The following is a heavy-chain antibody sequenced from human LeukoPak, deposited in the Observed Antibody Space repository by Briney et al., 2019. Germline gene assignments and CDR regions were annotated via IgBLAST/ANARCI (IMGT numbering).Heavy chain of an antibody. D-gene: IGHD6-19*01. Sequence: GESLKISCKGSGYGFTSYWIGWVRQMPGKGLEWMGIIYPGDSDTRYSPSFQGQVTISADKSISTAYLQWSSLKASDTAMYYCARQGSHSSGWYKVLKPYYYYYYGMDVWGQGTTVTVSS. J-gene: IGHJ6*02. V-gene: IGHV5-51*01. CDR1: GYGFTSYW. CDR2: IYPGDSDT. CDR3: ARQGSHSSGWYKVLKPYYYYYYGMDV.